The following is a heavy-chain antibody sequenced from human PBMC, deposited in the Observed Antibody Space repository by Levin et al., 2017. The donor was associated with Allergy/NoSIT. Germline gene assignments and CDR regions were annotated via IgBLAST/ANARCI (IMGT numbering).Heavy chain of an antibody. J-gene: IGHJ6*02. CDR1: GGSMRTTTW. CDR2: ISHTGKT. Sequence: SETLSLTCTVSGGSMRTTTWWTWVRQSPGKGLEWIGEISHTGKTGYNPSLASRVSISADTSKNQFSLNLNSVTAADTAVYDCAGRSLWTGSPGYYYGMDVWGQGTTVTVSS. CDR3: AGRSLWTGSPGYYYGMDV. D-gene: IGHD3/OR15-3a*01. V-gene: IGHV4-4*02.